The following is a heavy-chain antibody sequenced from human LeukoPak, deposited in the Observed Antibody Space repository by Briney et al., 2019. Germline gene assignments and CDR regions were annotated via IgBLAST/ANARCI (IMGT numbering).Heavy chain of an antibody. CDR1: GFTFSIYS. CDR3: AREPDQTTPDIP. V-gene: IGHV3-48*04. J-gene: IGHJ5*02. Sequence: PGGSLRLACAASGFTFSIYSMNWVRQAPGKGLEWVSYISSSSSTIYYADSVKGRFTISRDNAKTSLYLQMTSLRAEDTAVYYCAREPDQTTPDIPWGQGTLVTVSS. D-gene: IGHD1-7*01. CDR2: ISSSSSTI.